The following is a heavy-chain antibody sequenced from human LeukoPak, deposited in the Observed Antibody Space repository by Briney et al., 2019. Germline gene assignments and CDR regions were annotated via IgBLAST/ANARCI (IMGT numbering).Heavy chain of an antibody. CDR1: GGSIHSNSYY. D-gene: IGHD1-26*01. V-gene: IGHV4-61*09. CDR3: AHNSRVGSYYFDY. J-gene: IGHJ4*02. CDR2: ISTSGST. Sequence: TSETLSLTCTVSGGSIHSNSYYWSWIRQPAGKGLEGIGHISTSGSTNYTPSLKSRVTMSVDTSKNHLALNLTAVTAADTAVYYCAHNSRVGSYYFDYWGQGILVTVSS.